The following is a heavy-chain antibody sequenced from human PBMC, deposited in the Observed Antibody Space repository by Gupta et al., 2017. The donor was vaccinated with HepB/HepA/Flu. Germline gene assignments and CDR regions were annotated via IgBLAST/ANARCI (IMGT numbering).Heavy chain of an antibody. D-gene: IGHD6-19*01. CDR1: GFTFGSFV. CDR2: INRDAGKT. V-gene: IGHV3-23*01. CDR3: AKALASGRMFYFDS. Sequence: EVQLLEFGGGLLQLGGSLRLSCEAYGFTFGSFVMNWVRQGPGKGLEWVSGINRDAGKTHYADFVKGRFTISRDNSRNTLSLQMTSLRVEDTAVYYCAKALASGRMFYFDSWGQGTLVTVS. J-gene: IGHJ4*02.